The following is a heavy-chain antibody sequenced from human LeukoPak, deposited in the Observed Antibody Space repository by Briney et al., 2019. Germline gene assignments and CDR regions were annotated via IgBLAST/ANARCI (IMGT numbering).Heavy chain of an antibody. CDR1: GFTFSDYY. V-gene: IGHV3-11*01. CDR2: ISSSGSTI. CDR3: ARDDCGGDCYSEVYYYGMDV. D-gene: IGHD2-21*02. J-gene: IGHJ6*02. Sequence: GGSLRLSCAASGFTFSDYYMSWIRQAPGKGLEWVSYISSSGSTIYYADSVKGRFTISRDNAKNSLYLQMNSLRAEDTAVYYCARDDCGGDCYSEVYYYGMDVWGQGTTVTVSS.